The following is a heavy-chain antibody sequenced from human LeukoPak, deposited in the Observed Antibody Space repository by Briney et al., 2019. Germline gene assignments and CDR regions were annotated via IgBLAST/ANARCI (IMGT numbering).Heavy chain of an antibody. CDR3: TTDRDSSGWYPYYYYGMDV. D-gene: IGHD6-19*01. CDR1: GFTFSNAW. CDR2: IKSKTDGGTT. V-gene: IGHV3-15*01. Sequence: PGGSLRLSCAASGFTFSNAWMSWVRQAPGKGLEWVGRIKSKTDGGTTDYAAPVKGRFTISRDDSKNTLYLQMNSLKTEDTAVYYCTTDRDSSGWYPYYYYGMDVWGQGTTVTVSS. J-gene: IGHJ6*02.